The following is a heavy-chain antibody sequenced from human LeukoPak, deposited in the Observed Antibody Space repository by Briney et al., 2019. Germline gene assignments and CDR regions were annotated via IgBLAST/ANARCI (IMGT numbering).Heavy chain of an antibody. V-gene: IGHV4-59*12. CDR3: ARAGGYSYGIDY. D-gene: IGHD5-18*01. Sequence: SETLSLTCTVSGGSISSYYWSCIRQPPGKGLEWIGYIYYSGSTNYNPSLKSRVTISVDTSKNQFSLKLSSVTAADTAVYYCARAGGYSYGIDYWGQGTLVTVSS. CDR1: GGSISSYY. CDR2: IYYSGST. J-gene: IGHJ4*02.